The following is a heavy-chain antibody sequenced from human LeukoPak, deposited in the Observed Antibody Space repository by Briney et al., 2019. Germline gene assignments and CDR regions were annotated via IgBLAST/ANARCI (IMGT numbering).Heavy chain of an antibody. V-gene: IGHV4-4*07. J-gene: IGHJ4*02. D-gene: IGHD3-22*01. CDR1: GGSISSYY. CDR2: IYTSGST. Sequence: ETLSLTCTVSGGSISSYYWSWIRQPAGKGLEWIGRIYTSGSTNYNPSLKSRVTMSVDTSKNQFSLKLSSVTAADTVVYYCARGGYYDSSAPFDYWGQGTLVTVSS. CDR3: ARGGYYDSSAPFDY.